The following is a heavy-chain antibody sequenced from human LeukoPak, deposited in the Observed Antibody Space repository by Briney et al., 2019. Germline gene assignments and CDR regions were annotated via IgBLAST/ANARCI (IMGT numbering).Heavy chain of an antibody. V-gene: IGHV1-18*01. Sequence: GASVKVSCKASGYTFTSYGISWVRRAPGQGLEWMGWISAYNGNTNYAQKLQGRVTMTTDTSTSTAYMELRSLRSDDAAVYYCARDGDYYDSSGYFGYWGQGTLVTVSS. D-gene: IGHD3-22*01. CDR3: ARDGDYYDSSGYFGY. J-gene: IGHJ4*02. CDR1: GYTFTSYG. CDR2: ISAYNGNT.